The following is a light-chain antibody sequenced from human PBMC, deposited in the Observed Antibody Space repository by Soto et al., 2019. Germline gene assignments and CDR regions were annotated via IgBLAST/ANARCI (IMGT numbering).Light chain of an antibody. V-gene: IGKV3-15*01. Sequence: EILMTQSPATLSVSPKERVTLSCRASQSVSSNLAWYQQKVGQAPRLPIYGASARALGIPDRFSGSGSGTEFTLTISSLQSEDFAVYYCQQYNNGPRGFTFGPGTKVD. CDR2: GAS. J-gene: IGKJ3*01. CDR3: QQYNNGPRGFT. CDR1: QSVSSN.